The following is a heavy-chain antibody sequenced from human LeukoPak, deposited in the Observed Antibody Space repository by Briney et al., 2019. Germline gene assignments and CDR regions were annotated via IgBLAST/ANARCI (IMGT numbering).Heavy chain of an antibody. J-gene: IGHJ4*02. Sequence: GGCLRLSCTAAEVTFSTYGMHWVRQAPCKGLEWVAVISYDGSNKYYADSVKGRFTISRDNSKNTLYLQMNSLRAEDTAVYYCAIIGGDPFDYWGQGTLVTVSS. CDR2: ISYDGSNK. CDR3: AIIGGDPFDY. CDR1: EVTFSTYG. V-gene: IGHV3-30*03. D-gene: IGHD2-21*02.